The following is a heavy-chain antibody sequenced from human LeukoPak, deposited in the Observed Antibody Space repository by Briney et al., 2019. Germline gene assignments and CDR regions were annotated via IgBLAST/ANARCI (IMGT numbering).Heavy chain of an antibody. J-gene: IGHJ5*02. CDR1: GFTFSSYA. CDR3: ASGGSIPS. Sequence: GSLRLSCAASGFTFSSYAMNWVRQAPGKGLEWVSAISGSGGSTYYAESVKGRFTISRDNSKNTLSLQMNSLRAEDMAVYYCASGGSIPSWGQGILVTVSS. D-gene: IGHD6-13*01. CDR2: ISGSGGST. V-gene: IGHV3-23*01.